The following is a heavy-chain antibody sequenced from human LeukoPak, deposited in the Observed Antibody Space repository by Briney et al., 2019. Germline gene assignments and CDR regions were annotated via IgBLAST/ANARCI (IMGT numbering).Heavy chain of an antibody. CDR1: GGSFSGYY. CDR3: ARDPFLGPRTYYDFWSGYYTSAFDI. V-gene: IGHV4-34*01. D-gene: IGHD3-3*01. CDR2: INHSGST. J-gene: IGHJ3*02. Sequence: SETLSLTCAVYGGSFSGYYWSWIRQPPGKGLEWIGEINHSGSTNYNPSLKSRVTISVDTSKNQFSPKLSSVTAADTAVYYCARDPFLGPRTYYDFWSGYYTSAFDIWGQGTMVTVSS.